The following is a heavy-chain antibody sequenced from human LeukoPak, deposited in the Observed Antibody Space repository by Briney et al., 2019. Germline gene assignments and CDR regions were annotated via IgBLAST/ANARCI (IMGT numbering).Heavy chain of an antibody. CDR3: ARGLGFDI. J-gene: IGHJ3*02. V-gene: IGHV3-7*01. Sequence: GGSLRLSCAASGFTFSDHYMDWVRQAPGKGLEWVANIKQDGSEKYYVDSVKGRFTISRDNAKNSLYLQMSSLRAEDTAVYYCARGLGFDIWGQGTMVTVFS. CDR1: GFTFSDHY. CDR2: IKQDGSEK.